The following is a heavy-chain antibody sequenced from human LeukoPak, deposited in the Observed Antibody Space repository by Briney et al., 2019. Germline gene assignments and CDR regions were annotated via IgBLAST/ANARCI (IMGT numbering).Heavy chain of an antibody. D-gene: IGHD1-1*01. CDR3: ARDPPGTTAFDL. V-gene: IGHV1-2*02. CDR1: GYIFTDYY. J-gene: IGHJ3*01. CDR2: INPKSDGT. Sequence: ASVNVSCTASGYIFTDYYMHWVRQAPGQGLEWMGWINPKSDGTKYAQNFQGRVTMTWDTSISTAYMEVSRLTSDDTAMFYCARDPPGTTAFDLWGQGTMVTVSS.